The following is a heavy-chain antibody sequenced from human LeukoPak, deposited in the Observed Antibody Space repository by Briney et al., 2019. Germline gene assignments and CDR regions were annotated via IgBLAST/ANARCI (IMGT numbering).Heavy chain of an antibody. CDR3: ARGFQTIVVVPAALDWFDP. D-gene: IGHD2-2*01. Sequence: ASVKVSCKASGYTFASYGISWVRQAPGQGLEWMGWISAYKGNTNYAQKLQGRVTMTTDTSTSTAYMELRSLRSDDTAVYYCARGFQTIVVVPAALDWFDPWGQGTLVTVSS. CDR1: GYTFASYG. CDR2: ISAYKGNT. V-gene: IGHV1-18*01. J-gene: IGHJ5*02.